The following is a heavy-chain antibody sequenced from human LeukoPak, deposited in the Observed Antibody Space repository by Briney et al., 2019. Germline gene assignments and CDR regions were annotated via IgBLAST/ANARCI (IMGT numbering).Heavy chain of an antibody. Sequence: SETLSHTCTVSGGSISSSSYYWGWIRRPPGKGLEWIGSIYYSGSTYYNPSLKSRVTISVDTSKNQFSLKLSSVTAADTAVYYCARHVDGSYSFFYFDYWGQGTLVTVSS. J-gene: IGHJ4*02. CDR3: ARHVDGSYSFFYFDY. V-gene: IGHV4-39*01. CDR1: GGSISSSSYY. CDR2: IYYSGST. D-gene: IGHD1-26*01.